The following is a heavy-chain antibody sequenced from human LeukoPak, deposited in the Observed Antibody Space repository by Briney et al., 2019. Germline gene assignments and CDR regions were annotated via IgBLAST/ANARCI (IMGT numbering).Heavy chain of an antibody. J-gene: IGHJ5*02. Sequence: GGSLRLSCAASGFTFSSYSMNWVRQAPGKGLEWVSSISSSSSYIYYADSVKGRFTISRDNAKNSLYLQMNSLRAEDTAVYYCARVLPAYSSSSHWWFDPWGQGTLVTVSS. CDR2: ISSSSSYI. D-gene: IGHD6-6*01. CDR1: GFTFSSYS. V-gene: IGHV3-21*01. CDR3: ARVLPAYSSSSHWWFDP.